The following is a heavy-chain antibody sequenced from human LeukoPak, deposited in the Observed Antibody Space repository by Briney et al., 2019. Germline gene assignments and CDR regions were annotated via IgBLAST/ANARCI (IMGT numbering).Heavy chain of an antibody. D-gene: IGHD6-19*01. CDR3: ARGRGWGILDS. J-gene: IGHJ4*02. Sequence: ASVKVSCKTSGYPFTSYDIHWVRQAAGHGLEWMSWMTPNSEKRAYAQKFQGRVTMTTNTSIDTAYMELSSLTFDDTAIYYCARGRGWGILDSWGQGHLVTVSS. CDR1: GYPFTSYD. CDR2: MTPNSEKR. V-gene: IGHV1-8*01.